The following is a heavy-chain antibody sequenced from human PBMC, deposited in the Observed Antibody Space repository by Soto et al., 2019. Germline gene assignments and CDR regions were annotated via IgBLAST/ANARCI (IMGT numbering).Heavy chain of an antibody. J-gene: IGHJ4*02. CDR1: GYDFTTYG. Sequence: ASVKVSCKGSGYDFTTYGITWVRQAPGQGLERMAWISAHNGNPDYAQKPQGRVTVTRDSTKQTLYLQMNSLRPDDTAMYYCARDGVSSTEYTWNYGTYFDYWGQGALVTVSS. CDR3: ARDGVSSTEYTWNYGTYFDY. CDR2: ISAHNGNP. D-gene: IGHD1-7*01. V-gene: IGHV1-18*01.